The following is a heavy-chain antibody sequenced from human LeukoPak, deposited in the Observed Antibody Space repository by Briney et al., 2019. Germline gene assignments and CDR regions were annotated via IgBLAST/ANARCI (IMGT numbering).Heavy chain of an antibody. CDR2: IYYSGST. D-gene: IGHD5-18*01. CDR3: ARGGVRVPMIQPYYYYGMDV. V-gene: IGHV4-61*01. Sequence: SETLSLTCTVSGGSVSSGSYYWSWIRQPPGKGLEWIGYIYYSGSTNYNPSLKSRVTISVDTSKNQFSLKLSSVTAADTAVYYCARGGVRVPMIQPYYYYGMDVWGQGTTVTVSS. J-gene: IGHJ6*02. CDR1: GGSVSSGSYY.